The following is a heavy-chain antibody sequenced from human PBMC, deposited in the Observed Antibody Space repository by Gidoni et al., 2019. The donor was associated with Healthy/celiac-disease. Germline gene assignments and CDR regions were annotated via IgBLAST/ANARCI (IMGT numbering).Heavy chain of an antibody. CDR2: IYHSGST. J-gene: IGHJ4*02. V-gene: IGHV4-38-2*01. Sequence: QVQLQESGPGLVKPSEPLSSTCAVSGYSISSGYYWGWIRQPPGKGLEWIGSIYHSGSTYYNPSLKSRVTISVDTSKNQFSLKLSSVTAADTAVYYCARLAVAGISDYFDYWGQGTLVTVSS. CDR3: ARLAVAGISDYFDY. CDR1: GYSISSGYY. D-gene: IGHD6-19*01.